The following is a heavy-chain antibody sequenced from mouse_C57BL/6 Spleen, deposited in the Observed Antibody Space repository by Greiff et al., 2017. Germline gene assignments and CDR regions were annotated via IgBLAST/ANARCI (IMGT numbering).Heavy chain of an antibody. D-gene: IGHD1-1*01. V-gene: IGHV10-3*01. CDR3: VRGEGDYYEGFYYAMDY. CDR1: GFTFNTYA. CDR2: IRSKSSNYAT. J-gene: IGHJ4*01. Sequence: EVMLVESGGGLVQPEGSLKLSCAASGFTFNTYAMNWVRQAPGKGMEWVARIRSKSSNYATYYADSVKDRFTISRDDSQSMLYLQMNNLKTEDTAMYYCVRGEGDYYEGFYYAMDYWGQGTSVTVSS.